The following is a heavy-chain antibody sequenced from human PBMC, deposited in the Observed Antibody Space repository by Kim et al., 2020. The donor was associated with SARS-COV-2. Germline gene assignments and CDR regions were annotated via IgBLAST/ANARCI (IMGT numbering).Heavy chain of an antibody. J-gene: IGHJ4*02. V-gene: IGHV4-4*07. CDR3: SRDDPYSGSYFVY. D-gene: IGHD1-26*01. CDR1: GGSISSYH. Sequence: SETLSLTCIVSGGSISSYHWTWIRQPAGKGLEWIGRIHASGRTNYNPSLMSRVTMSLDTSKNQFSLRLTSVTAADTAVYYCSRDDPYSGSYFVYWGQGTL. CDR2: IHASGRT.